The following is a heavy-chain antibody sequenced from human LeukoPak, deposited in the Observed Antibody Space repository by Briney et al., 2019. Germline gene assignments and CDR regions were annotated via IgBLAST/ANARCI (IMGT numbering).Heavy chain of an antibody. D-gene: IGHD2-15*01. CDR2: INHSGST. CDR1: GGFFSGYY. V-gene: IGHV4-34*01. CDR3: ARRRYCSGGSCRHHHYYYYGMDV. Sequence: SETLSLTCAVYGGFFSGYYWSWIRQPPGKGLEWIGEINHSGSTNYNPSLKSRVTISVDTSKNQFSLKLSSVTAADTAVYYCARRRYCSGGSCRHHHYYYYGMDVWGQGTTVTVSS. J-gene: IGHJ6*02.